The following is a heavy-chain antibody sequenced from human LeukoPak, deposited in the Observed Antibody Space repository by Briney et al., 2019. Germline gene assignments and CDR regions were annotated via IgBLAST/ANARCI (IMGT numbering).Heavy chain of an antibody. V-gene: IGHV3-74*01. CDR2: INSDGSST. D-gene: IGHD3-10*01. CDR1: GFTLSNYW. CDR3: AREMDYYGSGSFDY. J-gene: IGHJ4*02. Sequence: GGSLRLSCAASGFTLSNYWMHWVRQAPGKGPVWVSRINSDGSSTSYADSVKGRFNISRDNAKNTLYLQMSSLRAEDTAVYYCAREMDYYGSGSFDYWGQGTLVTVSS.